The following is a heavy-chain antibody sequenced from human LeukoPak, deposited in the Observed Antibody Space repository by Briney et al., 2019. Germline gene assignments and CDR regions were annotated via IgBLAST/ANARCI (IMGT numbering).Heavy chain of an antibody. V-gene: IGHV1-2*02. CDR3: ARDGSLGYCTNGVCYRGHYYYYYYMDV. D-gene: IGHD2-8*01. Sequence: GASVKVSCKASGYTFTGYYMHWVRQAPGQGLEWMGWINPNSGGTNYAQKFQGRVTMTRDTSISTAYMELSRLRSDDTAVYYCARDGSLGYCTNGVCYRGHYYYYYYMDVWGKGTTVTVSS. CDR2: INPNSGGT. J-gene: IGHJ6*03. CDR1: GYTFTGYY.